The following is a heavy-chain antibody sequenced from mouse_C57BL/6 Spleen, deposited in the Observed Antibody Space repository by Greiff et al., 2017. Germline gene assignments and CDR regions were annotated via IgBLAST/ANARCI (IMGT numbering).Heavy chain of an antibody. CDR3: ARGGSHDYGSSPFAY. V-gene: IGHV1-55*01. D-gene: IGHD1-1*01. J-gene: IGHJ3*01. CDR2: IYPGSGST. CDR1: GYTFTSYC. Sequence: QVQLQQPGAELVKPGASVKMSCKASGYTFTSYCITWVKQRPGQGLEWIGDIYPGSGSTTYNEKFKSKATLTVDTSSSTAYMQLSSLTSEDSAVYYCARGGSHDYGSSPFAYWGQGTLVTVSA.